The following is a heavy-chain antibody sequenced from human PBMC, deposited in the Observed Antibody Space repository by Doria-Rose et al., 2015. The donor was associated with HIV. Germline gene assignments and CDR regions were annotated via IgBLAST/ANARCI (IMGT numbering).Heavy chain of an antibody. V-gene: IGHV3-9*01. D-gene: IGHD3-3*01. Sequence: VQLVESGGGLVQPGRSLRLSCVGSGFSFESHAMHWVRLAPGKGLEWVAGISWDSGAKGNADSVEGRFTISRDNAKKSVYLEMRSLRPEDTAFYYCAKAPIIGPKYYFYMDVWGKGTSVTVSS. CDR2: ISWDSGAK. CDR3: AKAPIIGPKYYFYMDV. CDR1: GFSFESHA. J-gene: IGHJ6*03.